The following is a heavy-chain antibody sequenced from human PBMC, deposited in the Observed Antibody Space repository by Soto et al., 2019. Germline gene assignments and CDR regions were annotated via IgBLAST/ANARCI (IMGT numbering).Heavy chain of an antibody. CDR3: ATTPVGATTPDY. CDR2: IIPIFGTA. CDR1: VGTFSSYA. V-gene: IGHV1-69*01. D-gene: IGHD1-26*01. J-gene: IGHJ4*02. Sequence: QVQLVQSGAEVKKPGSSVKVSCKASVGTFSSYAISWVRQDPGQGLEWMGGIIPIFGTANYAQKFQGRVTITADESTSTAYMEMSSLRSEDTAVYYCATTPVGATTPDYWGQGTLVTVSS.